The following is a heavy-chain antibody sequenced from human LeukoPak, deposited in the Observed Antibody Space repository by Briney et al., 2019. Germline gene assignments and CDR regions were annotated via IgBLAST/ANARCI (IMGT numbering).Heavy chain of an antibody. V-gene: IGHV3-30-3*01. J-gene: IGHJ4*02. CDR1: GFAFSSLA. CDR2: ISYDGNNQ. CDR3: ARKLWHRNDC. Sequence: PGGSLRLSCAVSGFAFSSLAMHWVRQAPGKGLEWVAFISYDGNNQYYADSVKGRFTVSRDNFKNTLYLQMNSLRAEDTALYYCARKLWHRNDCWGQGTLVTVSS. D-gene: IGHD3-16*01.